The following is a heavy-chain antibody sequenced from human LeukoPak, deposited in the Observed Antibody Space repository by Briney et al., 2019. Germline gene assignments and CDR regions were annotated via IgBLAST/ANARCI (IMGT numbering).Heavy chain of an antibody. CDR3: ARRRGMGYCSSTSCYNNWFDP. J-gene: IGHJ5*02. D-gene: IGHD2-2*02. CDR2: INYSGTT. Sequence: KPSETLSLTCTVSGGSISSRLYYWGWIRQPPEKGLEWIGSINYSGTTYYKPSLKSRLTISLDTSKKQFSLRLNSVTAADTAVYYCARRRGMGYCSSTSCYNNWFDPWGQGTLVTVSS. CDR1: GGSISSRLYY. V-gene: IGHV4-39*01.